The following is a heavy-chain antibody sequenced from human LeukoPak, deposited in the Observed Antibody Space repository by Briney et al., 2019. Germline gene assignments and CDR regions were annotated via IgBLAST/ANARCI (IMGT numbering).Heavy chain of an antibody. J-gene: IGHJ4*02. CDR2: IKHDGSDK. CDR3: ARDRDSSDY. V-gene: IGHV3-7*01. Sequence: GGSLRLSCAASGFTFKNYWMSWVRQAPGKGLEWMANIKHDGSDKYHVDSVKGRFTISRDNAKNSLYLQMNSLRVEDTAVYYCARDRDSSDYWGQGTLVVVSS. D-gene: IGHD6-13*01. CDR1: GFTFKNYW.